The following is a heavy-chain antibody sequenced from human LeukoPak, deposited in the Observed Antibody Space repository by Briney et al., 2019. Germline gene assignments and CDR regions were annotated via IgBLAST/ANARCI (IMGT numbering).Heavy chain of an antibody. CDR2: VSQSGNT. J-gene: IGHJ3*02. CDR1: GDSITSSDHY. V-gene: IGHV4-39*07. CDR3: ARDLYYDYVWGSYRPPGAFDI. D-gene: IGHD3-16*02. Sequence: SETLSLTCTLSGDSITSSDHYWVWIRQSPGKGLEWIGSVSQSGNTYYRSSLKSRVTISVDTSKNQFSLKLSSVTAADTAVYYCARDLYYDYVWGSYRPPGAFDIWGQGTMVTVSS.